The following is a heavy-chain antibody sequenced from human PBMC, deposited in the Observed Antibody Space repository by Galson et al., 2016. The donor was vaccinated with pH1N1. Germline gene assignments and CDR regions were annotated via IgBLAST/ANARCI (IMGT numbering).Heavy chain of an antibody. CDR2: IYTSGST. CDR3: ARGLAVAGTFYFDP. J-gene: IGHJ4*02. V-gene: IGHV4-4*09. Sequence: SETLSLTCTVSGGSISSHYWSWIRQPAGKGLEWIGYIYTSGSTSYNPSLKSRVTMSVDTSKNQFSLKLTSVTAADTAVYYCARGLAVAGTFYFDPWGQGTLVTVSS. CDR1: GGSISSHY. D-gene: IGHD6-19*01.